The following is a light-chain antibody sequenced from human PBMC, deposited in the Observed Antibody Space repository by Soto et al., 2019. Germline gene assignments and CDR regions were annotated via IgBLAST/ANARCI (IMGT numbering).Light chain of an antibody. J-gene: IGKJ1*01. V-gene: IGKV3-11*01. CDR3: QQLSNWPWT. Sequence: EIVLTQSPATLSLSPGERATLSCRASQSVSSYLAWYQQKPGQAPRLLIYDASSRATGIPARFSGSGSGTDFTLTISSLEPEDFAVYYCQQLSNWPWTFGQGTKVDIK. CDR2: DAS. CDR1: QSVSSY.